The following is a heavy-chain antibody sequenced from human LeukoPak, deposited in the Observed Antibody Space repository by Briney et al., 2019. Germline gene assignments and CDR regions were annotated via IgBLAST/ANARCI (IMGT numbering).Heavy chain of an antibody. J-gene: IGHJ4*02. Sequence: ASVKVSCKASGGTFSSYAISWVRQAPGQGLEWMGGIIPIFGTANYAQKFQGRVTITADESTSTAYMELSSLRSEDTAVYYCATIDYGDYVLDYWGQGTLVTVSS. CDR3: ATIDYGDYVLDY. V-gene: IGHV1-69*13. CDR2: IIPIFGTA. D-gene: IGHD4-17*01. CDR1: GGTFSSYA.